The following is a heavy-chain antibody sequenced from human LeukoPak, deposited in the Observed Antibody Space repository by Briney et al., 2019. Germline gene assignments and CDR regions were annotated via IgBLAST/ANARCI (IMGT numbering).Heavy chain of an antibody. CDR3: AKGSLDGWLVTYRYFDN. CDR1: GFTFGNYD. V-gene: IGHV3-23*01. CDR2: SSGSHYNT. J-gene: IGHJ4*02. Sequence: GGSLRLSCAVSGFTFGNYDMTWVRQAPGKGLGWVSGSSGSHYNTYYADSVKGRFTISRDNSKNTLYLQMDSLRVDDTAVYYCAKGSLDGWLVTYRYFDNWGQGTLVTASS. D-gene: IGHD6-19*01.